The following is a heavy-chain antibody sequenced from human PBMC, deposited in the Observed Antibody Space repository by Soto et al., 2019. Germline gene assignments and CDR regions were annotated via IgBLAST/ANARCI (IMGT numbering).Heavy chain of an antibody. CDR3: ATALIAAAGTFDY. D-gene: IGHD6-13*01. V-gene: IGHV1-24*01. CDR1: GYTXXEXS. CDR2: FDPEDGET. J-gene: IGHJ4*02. Sequence: ASMKVSCKXSGYTXXEXSXXXXXXAPGKGLEWMGGFDPEDGETIYPQKFQGRVTMTEDTSTDTAYMELSSLRSEDTAVYYCATALIAAAGTFDYWGQGTLVTVSS.